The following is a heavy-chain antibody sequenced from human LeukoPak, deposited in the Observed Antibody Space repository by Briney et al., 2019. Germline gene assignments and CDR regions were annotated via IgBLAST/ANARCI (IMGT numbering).Heavy chain of an antibody. V-gene: IGHV1-2*02. CDR1: GYTFTGSY. J-gene: IGHJ3*02. CDR2: LNPNSGDT. D-gene: IGHD3-10*01. CDR3: ARGTTHLWFGEGGNALDI. Sequence: ASVKVSCKASGYTFTGSYMHWVRQAPGQGLEWMGWLNPNSGDTKDSQKFQGRVTMTRDTSIDTAYMEFSRLKSDDTAVYYCARGTTHLWFGEGGNALDIWGQGTMVTVSS.